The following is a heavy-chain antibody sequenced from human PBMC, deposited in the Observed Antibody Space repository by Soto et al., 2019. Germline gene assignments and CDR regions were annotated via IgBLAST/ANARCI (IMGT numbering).Heavy chain of an antibody. Sequence: GGSLRLSCGASGFTFTSYGMHWVRQAPGKGLEWVAVISYDGGDKYYADSVKGRFTISRDNSKNTLYLQMNSLRAEDTAVYYCAKASGYCSSSTCSRLIYYYYGMDVWGQGTTVTVSS. V-gene: IGHV3-30*18. J-gene: IGHJ6*02. CDR1: GFTFTSYG. CDR3: AKASGYCSSSTCSRLIYYYYGMDV. D-gene: IGHD2-2*01. CDR2: ISYDGGDK.